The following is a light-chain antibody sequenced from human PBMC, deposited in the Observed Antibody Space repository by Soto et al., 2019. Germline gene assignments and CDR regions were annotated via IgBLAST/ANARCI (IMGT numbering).Light chain of an antibody. Sequence: DIQMTQSPSSLSASLGDRVTITCRASQSISRYVNWYQQKPGKAPKLLIYDASSLESGVPSSFSGSGSGTEFTLTISSLQPDDFANYYCQQYNSYYPLTFGGGTKVDIK. J-gene: IGKJ4*01. CDR2: DAS. V-gene: IGKV1-5*01. CDR1: QSISRY. CDR3: QQYNSYYPLT.